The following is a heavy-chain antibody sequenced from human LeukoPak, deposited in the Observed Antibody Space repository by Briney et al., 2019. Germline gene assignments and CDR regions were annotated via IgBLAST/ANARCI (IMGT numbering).Heavy chain of an antibody. CDR3: ASRQTGGGFDY. CDR1: GGSISSYY. V-gene: IGHV4-59*08. D-gene: IGHD7-27*01. CDR2: IYYSGST. Sequence: SETLSLTCTVSGGSISSYYWSWIRQPPGKGLEWIGYIYYSGSTNYNPSLKSRVTMSVDTSKNQFSLKLSSVTAADTAVYYCASRQTGGGFDYWGQGTLVTVSS. J-gene: IGHJ4*02.